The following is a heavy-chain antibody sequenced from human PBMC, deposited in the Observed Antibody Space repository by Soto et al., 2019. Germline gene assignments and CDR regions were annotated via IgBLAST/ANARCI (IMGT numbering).Heavy chain of an antibody. CDR3: ARGATVTQFDY. J-gene: IGHJ4*02. CDR1: GLSVSSGSFY. CDR2: GSYSGTT. V-gene: IGHV4-61*01. D-gene: IGHD4-17*01. Sequence: KSSETLSLTCTVSGLSVSSGSFYWAWIRQPPGKGLEWIGFGSYSGTTNYKPSLKSRVTISVDTSRSQISLKVSSLTAADTAVYYCARGATVTQFDYWGRGTLVTVSS.